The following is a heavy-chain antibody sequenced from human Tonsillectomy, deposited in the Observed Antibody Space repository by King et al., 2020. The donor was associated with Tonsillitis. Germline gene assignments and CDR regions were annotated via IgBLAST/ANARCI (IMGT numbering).Heavy chain of an antibody. D-gene: IGHD3-10*01. V-gene: IGHV4-39*07. CDR1: GGSISSSSYY. J-gene: IGHJ4*02. CDR2: FYYTGST. CDR3: TYGSGPY. Sequence: QLQESGPGLVKPSETLSPTCTVSGGSISSSSYYWGWIRQSPGKGLEWIGSFYYTGSTYYNPSLKSRVTISVDSSKNQFSLKLSSVTAADTAVYYCTYGSGPYWGQGTLVTVSS.